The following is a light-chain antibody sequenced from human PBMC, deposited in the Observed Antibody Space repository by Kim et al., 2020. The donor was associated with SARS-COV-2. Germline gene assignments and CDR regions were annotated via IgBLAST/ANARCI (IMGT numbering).Light chain of an antibody. Sequence: SYELTQPPSLSVSPGQTARITCSGDALPDQYVYWYQQKPGQAPVLLIYEDSVRPSGVPERFSGTSSETLTTLTVTGVQVDDEADYYCQSTDSSGSYELFGGGPQLTVL. CDR2: EDS. J-gene: IGLJ2*01. CDR1: ALPDQY. CDR3: QSTDSSGSYEL. V-gene: IGLV3-25*03.